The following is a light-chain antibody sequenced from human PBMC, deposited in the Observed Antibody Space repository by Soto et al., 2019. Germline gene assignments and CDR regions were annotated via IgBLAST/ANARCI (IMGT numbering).Light chain of an antibody. J-gene: IGKJ2*01. V-gene: IGKV1-39*01. CDR2: AAS. CDR3: QQSYTIPYT. Sequence: QSXSSLPASVGDRVTLTCRASQSIGTYLXWYQQKPGKAPKLLIYAASSLQSGVPSRLXGSGSGTDFTLTISSLQPEDCATYYCQQSYTIPYTFGQGTKLEIK. CDR1: QSIGTY.